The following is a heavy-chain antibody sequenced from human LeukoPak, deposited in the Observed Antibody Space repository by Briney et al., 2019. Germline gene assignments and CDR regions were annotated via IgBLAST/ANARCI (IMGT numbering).Heavy chain of an antibody. CDR1: GFTFSSYS. CDR2: ISSSSSYI. CDR3: ARYHGSGWYVPEYFQH. V-gene: IGHV3-21*01. D-gene: IGHD6-19*01. Sequence: PGGSLRLSCAASGFTFSSYSMNWVRHAPGQGLELVSSISSSSSYIYYEDSVKGRFTISRDNAKISLYLQMNSLRAEDTAVYYCARYHGSGWYVPEYFQHWGQGTLVTVSS. J-gene: IGHJ1*01.